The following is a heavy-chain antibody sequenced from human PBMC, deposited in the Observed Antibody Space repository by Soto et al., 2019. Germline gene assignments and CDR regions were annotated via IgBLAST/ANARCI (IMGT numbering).Heavy chain of an antibody. CDR3: ARDGVSPTGGYHYYYGMDV. CDR1: GFTFSSYG. Sequence: GGSLRLSCAASGFTFSSYGMSWVRQAPGKGLEWVSAISGSGGSTYYADSVKGRFTISRDNSKNTLYLQMNSLRAEDTAVYYCARDGVSPTGGYHYYYGMDVWGQGTTVTVSS. D-gene: IGHD3-22*01. CDR2: ISGSGGST. V-gene: IGHV3-23*01. J-gene: IGHJ6*02.